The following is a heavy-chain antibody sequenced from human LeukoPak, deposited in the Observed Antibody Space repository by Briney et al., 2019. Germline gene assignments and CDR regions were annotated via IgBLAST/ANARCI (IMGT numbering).Heavy chain of an antibody. D-gene: IGHD2-15*01. Sequence: GESLKISCKGSGYSFTSYWIGWVRQMPGKGLEWMGIIYPGNSDTRYRPSFQGQVTISVDKSISTAYLQWSSLKASDTAMYYCARRGFCSGGSCFSAPFDYWGQGTLVTVSS. CDR3: ARRGFCSGGSCFSAPFDY. CDR1: GYSFTSYW. V-gene: IGHV5-51*01. J-gene: IGHJ4*02. CDR2: IYPGNSDT.